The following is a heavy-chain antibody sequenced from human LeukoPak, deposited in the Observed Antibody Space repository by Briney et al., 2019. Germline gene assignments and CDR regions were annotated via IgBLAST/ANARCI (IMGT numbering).Heavy chain of an antibody. CDR3: ARGRFFYYDSSGYYRHHAFDI. CDR1: GGSFSGYY. CDR2: INHSGST. D-gene: IGHD3-22*01. V-gene: IGHV4-34*01. Sequence: KSSETLSLTCAVYGGSFSGYYWSWIRQPPGKGLEWIGEINHSGSTNYNPSLKSRVTISVDTSKNQFSLKLSSVTAADTAVYYCARGRFFYYDSSGYYRHHAFDIWGQGTMVTVSS. J-gene: IGHJ3*02.